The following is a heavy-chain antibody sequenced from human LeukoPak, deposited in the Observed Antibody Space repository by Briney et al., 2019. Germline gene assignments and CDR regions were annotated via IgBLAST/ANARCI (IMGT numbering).Heavy chain of an antibody. CDR2: IYQSGSS. V-gene: IGHV4-38-2*02. CDR1: GYSIRSGYY. CDR3: AKESSLLVLWYGDYFDY. Sequence: SETLSLTCTVSGYSIRSGYYWGWIRQPPGKGLEWIGSIYQSGSSYYNPSLKSRVIISVDTSKNKLSLKLNSVTAADTAVYYCAKESSLLVLWYGDYFDYWGQGTLVTVSS. J-gene: IGHJ4*02. D-gene: IGHD2-21*01.